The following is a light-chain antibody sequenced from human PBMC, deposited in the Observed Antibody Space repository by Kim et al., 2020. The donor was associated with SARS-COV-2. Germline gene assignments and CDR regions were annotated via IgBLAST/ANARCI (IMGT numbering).Light chain of an antibody. CDR3: QSYDSSLRAVI. CDR2: GNS. CDR1: SSNIGAGYD. V-gene: IGLV1-40*01. J-gene: IGLJ2*01. Sequence: QSVLTQPPSVSGAPGQRVTISCTGSSSNIGAGYDVHWYQQIPGTAPKLLISGNSDRPSGVPHRFSGSMSGTSASLAITGLQAEDEADYYCQSYDSSLRAVIFGGGTQLTV.